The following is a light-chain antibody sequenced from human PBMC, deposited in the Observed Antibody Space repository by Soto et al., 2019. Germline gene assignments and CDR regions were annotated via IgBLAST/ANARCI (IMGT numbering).Light chain of an antibody. V-gene: IGKV3-20*01. CDR3: QQYGRSPLT. CDR1: QSVSSSY. J-gene: IGKJ4*01. CDR2: GAS. Sequence: EIVLTQSPGTLSLSPGERATLSCRASQSVSSSYLAWYQQKPGQAPRLLIYGASSRATGIPDRFSGSGSGTDFTLTISRLEPEDFAVYYCQQYGRSPLTFGGGTKVDSK.